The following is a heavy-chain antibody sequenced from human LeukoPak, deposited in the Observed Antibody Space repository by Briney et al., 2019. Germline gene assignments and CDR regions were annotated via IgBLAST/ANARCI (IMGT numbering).Heavy chain of an antibody. J-gene: IGHJ4*02. CDR2: IVGSSGGTT. V-gene: IGHV3-23*01. D-gene: IGHD6-13*01. CDR1: GFTFSSYA. Sequence: PGGSLRLSCAASGFTFSSYAMSWVRQAPGKGLEWVSAIVGSSGGTTNYADSVKGRFTISRDNSKNTLYLQMNSLRAEDTAVYYCAKVPGIAAAGTSGGDYWGQGTLVTVSS. CDR3: AKVPGIAAAGTSGGDY.